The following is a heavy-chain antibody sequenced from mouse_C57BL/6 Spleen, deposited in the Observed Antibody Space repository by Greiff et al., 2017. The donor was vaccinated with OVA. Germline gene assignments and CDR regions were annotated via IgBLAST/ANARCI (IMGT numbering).Heavy chain of an antibody. Sequence: VQLQQSGAELVKPGASVKLSCKASGYTFTEYTIHWVKQRSGQGLEWIGWFYPGRGSIKYNEKFKDKATLTADKSSSTVYLERNRLTSEDTAVYFGARHERRSYEYPCFDYWGQGTTLTVSS. J-gene: IGHJ2*01. CDR2: FYPGRGSI. CDR3: ARHERRSYEYPCFDY. D-gene: IGHD5-1*01. V-gene: IGHV1-62-2*01. CDR1: GYTFTEYT.